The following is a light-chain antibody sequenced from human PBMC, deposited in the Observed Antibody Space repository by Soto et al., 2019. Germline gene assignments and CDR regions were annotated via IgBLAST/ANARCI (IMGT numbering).Light chain of an antibody. Sequence: IVLTQAPGTLSLSPGERATLSCRSSQSVSSSYLAWYQQKPGQAPRLLIYGASIRATGIPDRFSGSGSGTDFTLTLTRLQPEDFAVYYCQQYGSSPWTSGQGTKVDIK. CDR2: GAS. V-gene: IGKV3-20*01. CDR3: QQYGSSPWT. J-gene: IGKJ1*01. CDR1: QSVSSSY.